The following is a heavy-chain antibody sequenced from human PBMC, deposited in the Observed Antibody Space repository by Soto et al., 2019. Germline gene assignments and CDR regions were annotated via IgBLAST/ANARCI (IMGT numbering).Heavy chain of an antibody. Sequence: ASVKVSCKASGYTFTSYAMHWVLQAPGQRLEWMGWINAGNGNTKYSQKFQGRVTITRDTSASTAYMELSSLRSEDTALYYCARDSGSYPAGMDVRGQGTTVTVSS. CDR2: INAGNGNT. J-gene: IGHJ6*02. D-gene: IGHD1-26*01. V-gene: IGHV1-3*01. CDR1: GYTFTSYA. CDR3: ARDSGSYPAGMDV.